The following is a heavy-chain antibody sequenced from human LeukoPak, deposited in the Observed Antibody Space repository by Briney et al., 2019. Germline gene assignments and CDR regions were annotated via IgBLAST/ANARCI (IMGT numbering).Heavy chain of an antibody. V-gene: IGHV1-2*02. D-gene: IGHD6-13*01. J-gene: IGHJ5*02. CDR2: INPNSGGT. Sequence: GGSVKVSCKASGYTFTGYYMHWVRQAPGQGLEWMGWINPNSGGTNYAQKFQGRATMTRDTSISTAYMELSRLRSDDTAVYYCARDRLQYVAAAGTRMWFDPWGQGTLVTVSS. CDR3: ARDRLQYVAAAGTRMWFDP. CDR1: GYTFTGYY.